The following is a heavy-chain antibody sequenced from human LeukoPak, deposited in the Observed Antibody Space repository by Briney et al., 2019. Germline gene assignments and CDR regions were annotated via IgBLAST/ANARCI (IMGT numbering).Heavy chain of an antibody. CDR2: IIPIFGTA. CDR3: AEGDWAATFDY. J-gene: IGHJ4*02. V-gene: IGHV1-69*06. CDR1: GGTFSSYA. Sequence: SVKVSCKASGGTFSSYAISWVRQTPGQGLEWMGGIIPIFGTANYAQKFQGRVTITADKSTSTAYMELSSLRSEDTAVYYCAEGDWAATFDYWGQGTLVTVSS. D-gene: IGHD6-25*01.